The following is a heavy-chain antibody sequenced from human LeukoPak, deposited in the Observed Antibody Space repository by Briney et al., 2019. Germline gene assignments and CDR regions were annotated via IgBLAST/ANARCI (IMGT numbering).Heavy chain of an antibody. D-gene: IGHD3-22*01. CDR1: GGSFSGYY. Sequence: SETLSLTCAVYGGSFSGYYWSWIRQPPGKGLEWIGEINHSGSTNYNPSLKSRVTISVDTSKNQFSLKLSSVTAADTAVYYCASSDDSSGYYLDYWGQGTLVTVSS. J-gene: IGHJ4*02. CDR2: INHSGST. V-gene: IGHV4-34*01. CDR3: ASSDDSSGYYLDY.